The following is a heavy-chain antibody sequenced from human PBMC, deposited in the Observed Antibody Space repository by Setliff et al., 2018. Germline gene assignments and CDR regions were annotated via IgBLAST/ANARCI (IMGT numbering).Heavy chain of an antibody. CDR3: ARVRSYGSGNYYYYYYDMDV. V-gene: IGHV4-39*07. Sequence: SETLSLTCAVSGGSISSSSYYWGWIRQPPGKGLEWSGSIYYSGSTYYNSSLKSRVTISVDTSKNQFSLKLSSVTAADTALYYCARVRSYGSGNYYYYYYDMDVWGQGTTVTVSS. CDR2: IYYSGST. CDR1: GGSISSSSYY. D-gene: IGHD3-10*01. J-gene: IGHJ6*02.